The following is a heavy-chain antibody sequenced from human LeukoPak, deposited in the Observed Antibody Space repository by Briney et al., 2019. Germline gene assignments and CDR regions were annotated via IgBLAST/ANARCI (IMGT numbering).Heavy chain of an antibody. D-gene: IGHD3-3*01. J-gene: IGHJ6*03. V-gene: IGHV3-43D*04. CDR1: PFTPPVYP. Sequence: LSCSPLPFTPPVYPMHWLRHPPGQGLQCVSLISWAGGSRYYADSVKGRFSIARDNSNISLYLHMYSLRAEHSALHYCAKDGCYDFWSGYSQYYHYYMYVLSKATTFTVP. CDR3: AKDGCYDFWSGYSQYYHYYMYV. CDR2: ISWAGGSR.